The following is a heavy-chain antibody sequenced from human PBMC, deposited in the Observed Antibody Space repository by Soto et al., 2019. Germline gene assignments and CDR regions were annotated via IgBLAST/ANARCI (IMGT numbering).Heavy chain of an antibody. CDR2: IKLDGSEK. V-gene: IGHV3-7*03. CDR1: GFTFGSNW. J-gene: IGHJ4*02. Sequence: GGSLRLSCAASGFTFGSNWMSWVRQAPGKGLEWVANIKLDGSEKYYVDSVKGRFTISRDNAKNTLYLQMNSLRADDTAVYYCASLEWESSGYADYWGQGTQVTVSS. D-gene: IGHD5-12*01. CDR3: ASLEWESSGYADY.